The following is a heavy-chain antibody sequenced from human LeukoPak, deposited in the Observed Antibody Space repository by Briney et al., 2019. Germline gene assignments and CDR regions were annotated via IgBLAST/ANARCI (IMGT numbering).Heavy chain of an antibody. D-gene: IGHD5-24*01. CDR3: ARGFRGYIAFDI. V-gene: IGHV4-34*01. CDR1: GGSFSGYY. J-gene: IGHJ3*02. CDR2: INHSGST. Sequence: PSETLSLTYAVYGGSFSGYYWSWIRQPPGKGLEWIGEINHSGSTNYNPSLKSRVTISVDTSKNQFSLKLSSVTAADTAVYYCARGFRGYIAFDIWGQGTMVTVSS.